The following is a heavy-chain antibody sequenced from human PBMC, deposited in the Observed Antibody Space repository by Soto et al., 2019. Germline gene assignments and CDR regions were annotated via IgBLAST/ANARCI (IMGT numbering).Heavy chain of an antibody. Sequence: GSLRLSCEVSGFSVTESVISWVRQAPGKGLEWVSSITGSGAVTYYADSVKGRVTISRDTSKDTVFLQINNLRVEDTAVYYCARAEMPTTGPYFDCWGQGTLVTVSS. D-gene: IGHD1-1*01. J-gene: IGHJ4*02. CDR1: GFSVTESV. V-gene: IGHV3-23*01. CDR3: ARAEMPTTGPYFDC. CDR2: ITGSGAVT.